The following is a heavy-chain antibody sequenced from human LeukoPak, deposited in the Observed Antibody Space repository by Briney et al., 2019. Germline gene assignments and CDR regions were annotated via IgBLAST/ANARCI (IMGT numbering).Heavy chain of an antibody. J-gene: IGHJ4*02. D-gene: IGHD3-22*01. CDR3: AKGSDYYDSSGYIDY. V-gene: IGHV3-23*01. Sequence: GGSLRLSCVASGFTFSSYAMSWVRQAPGKGLEWVSAISGSGGGTYYADSVKGRFTISRDNSKNTLYLQMNSLRAEDTAVYYCAKGSDYYDSSGYIDYWGQGTLVTVSS. CDR1: GFTFSSYA. CDR2: ISGSGGGT.